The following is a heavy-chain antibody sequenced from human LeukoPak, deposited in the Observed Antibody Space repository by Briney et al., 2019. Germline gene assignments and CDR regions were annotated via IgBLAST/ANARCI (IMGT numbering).Heavy chain of an antibody. Sequence: GGSLRLSCAASGFTFSSYAMSWVRQAPGKGLEWVSVISGSGGSTYYADSVKGRFTISRDNSKNTLYLQMNSLRAEDTAVYYCAKLSGWYGYYHMDVWGQGTTVTVSS. V-gene: IGHV3-23*01. D-gene: IGHD6-19*01. CDR1: GFTFSSYA. CDR2: ISGSGGST. J-gene: IGHJ6*02. CDR3: AKLSGWYGYYHMDV.